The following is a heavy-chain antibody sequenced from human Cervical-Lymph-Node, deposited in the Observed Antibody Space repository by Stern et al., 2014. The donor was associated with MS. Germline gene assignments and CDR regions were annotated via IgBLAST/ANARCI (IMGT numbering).Heavy chain of an antibody. CDR3: AKVSDDYDAHWFFDL. D-gene: IGHD4-17*01. CDR1: GFTFSNYG. V-gene: IGHV3-23*04. J-gene: IGHJ2*01. Sequence: EMQLVESGGGFVKPGGSLRLSCAVSGFTFSNYGMSWVRRAPGKGLAWVSAISGIGGSTFYADSVKGRFTISRNNFQNTLYLQMSSLRADDTAVYYCAKVSDDYDAHWFFDLWGRGTLVTVSS. CDR2: ISGIGGST.